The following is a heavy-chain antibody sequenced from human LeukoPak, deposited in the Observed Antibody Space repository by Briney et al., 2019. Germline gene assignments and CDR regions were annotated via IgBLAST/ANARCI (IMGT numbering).Heavy chain of an antibody. CDR3: ARQPYDSSGSYYFDY. J-gene: IGHJ4*02. CDR1: GGSLSFSY. V-gene: IGHV4-4*07. D-gene: IGHD3-22*01. Sequence: SETLSLTCTVSGGSLSFSYWSWIRQPAGKGLEWIGRIYSSGSTNYNPSLKSRVTMSVDTSKNQFSLKLTSVTAADTAVYYCARQPYDSSGSYYFDYWGQGTLVTVSS. CDR2: IYSSGST.